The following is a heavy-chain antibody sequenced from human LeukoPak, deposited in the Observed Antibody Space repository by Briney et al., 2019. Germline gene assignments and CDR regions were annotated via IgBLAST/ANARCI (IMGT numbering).Heavy chain of an antibody. CDR3: ARITIAAVTLIFDY. V-gene: IGHV4-61*02. J-gene: IGHJ4*02. D-gene: IGHD6-13*01. CDR1: GGSISSGSYY. Sequence: PSETLSLTCTVSGGSISSGSYYWSWIRQPAGKGLEWIGRIYTSGSTNYNPSLKSRVTISADTSKNQFSLKLRSVTAADTAVYYCARITIAAVTLIFDYWGQGTLVTVSS. CDR2: IYTSGST.